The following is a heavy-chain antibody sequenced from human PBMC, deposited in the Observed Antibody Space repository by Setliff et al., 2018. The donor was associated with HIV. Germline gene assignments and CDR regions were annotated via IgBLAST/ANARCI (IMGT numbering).Heavy chain of an antibody. J-gene: IGHJ4*02. V-gene: IGHV1-2*04. CDR2: INPNSGGT. CDR3: ARSQGIVPAAPRWY. Sequence: ASVKVSCKASGYTFTGYYMHWVRQAPGQGLEWRGWINPNSGGTNYAQKFQGWVTMTRDTSISTAYMELSRLRSDDTAVYYCARSQGIVPAAPRWYWGQGTLVTVSS. CDR1: GYTFTGYY. D-gene: IGHD2-2*01.